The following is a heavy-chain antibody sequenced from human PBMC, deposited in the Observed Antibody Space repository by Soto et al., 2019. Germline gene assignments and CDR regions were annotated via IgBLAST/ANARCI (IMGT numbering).Heavy chain of an antibody. Sequence: QITLKESGPTLVKPTPTLTLTCTFSGVSLTSGVVGVGWIRQPPGEALEWLALIYWNDEQYYNPSLSNRLTITRDTSKNQVVLTMTNMDPVDTATYYCAHRLPGPSGYDDWGQGTTVTVSS. CDR2: IYWNDEQ. CDR1: GVSLTSGVVG. CDR3: AHRLPGPSGYDD. D-gene: IGHD6-13*01. V-gene: IGHV2-5*01. J-gene: IGHJ6*02.